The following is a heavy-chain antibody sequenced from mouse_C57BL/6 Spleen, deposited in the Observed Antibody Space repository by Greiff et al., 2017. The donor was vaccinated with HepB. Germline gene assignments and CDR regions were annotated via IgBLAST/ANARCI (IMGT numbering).Heavy chain of an antibody. J-gene: IGHJ1*03. Sequence: QVQLQQPGAELVKPGASVKLSCKASGYTFTSYWMQWVKQRPGQGLEWIGEIDPSDSYTNYNQKFKGKATLTVDTSSSTAYMQLSSLTSEDSAVYYCARSGGNYWDFDVWGTGTTVTVSS. V-gene: IGHV1-50*01. CDR1: GYTFTSYW. CDR2: IDPSDSYT. CDR3: ARSGGNYWDFDV. D-gene: IGHD2-1*01.